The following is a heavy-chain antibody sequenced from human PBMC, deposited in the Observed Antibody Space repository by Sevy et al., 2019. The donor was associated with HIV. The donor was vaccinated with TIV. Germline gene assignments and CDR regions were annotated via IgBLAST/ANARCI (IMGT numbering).Heavy chain of an antibody. Sequence: SETLSLTCAVYGGSFSGYYWSWIRQPPGKGLGWIGEINHSGSTNYNPSLKSRVTISVDTSKNQFSLKLSSVTAADTAVYYCARGTYSSGWRGHWFDPWGQGTLVTVSS. D-gene: IGHD6-19*01. CDR2: INHSGST. CDR3: ARGTYSSGWRGHWFDP. CDR1: GGSFSGYY. V-gene: IGHV4-34*01. J-gene: IGHJ5*02.